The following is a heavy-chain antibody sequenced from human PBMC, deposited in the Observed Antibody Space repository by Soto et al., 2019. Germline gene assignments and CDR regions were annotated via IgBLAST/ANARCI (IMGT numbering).Heavy chain of an antibody. V-gene: IGHV3-66*01. CDR1: GFDASVNY. Sequence: EVQLVESGGTLVQPGGSLKLSCAASGFDASVNYMTWVRQAPGKGLEWVSAINNGGSTFYTDSVKGRFTISRDDSKNTLFLQINSLRVEDTAMNYCVRENYYYGMDVWGQGTAVTVSS. CDR2: INNGGST. CDR3: VRENYYYGMDV. J-gene: IGHJ6*02.